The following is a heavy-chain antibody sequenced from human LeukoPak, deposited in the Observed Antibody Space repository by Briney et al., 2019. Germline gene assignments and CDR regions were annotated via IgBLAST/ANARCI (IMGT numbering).Heavy chain of an antibody. J-gene: IGHJ4*02. CDR2: IRYDGSNK. V-gene: IGHV3-30*02. CDR1: GFTFSSYG. D-gene: IGHD6-19*01. CDR3: AKKGYSFGWRDSYYFDY. Sequence: GGSLRLSCAASGFTFSSYGMHWVRQAPGKGLEWVAFIRYDGSNKYYADSVKGRFTISRDNSKNTLYLQMNSLRAEDTAVYYCAKKGYSFGWRDSYYFDYWGQGTLVTVSS.